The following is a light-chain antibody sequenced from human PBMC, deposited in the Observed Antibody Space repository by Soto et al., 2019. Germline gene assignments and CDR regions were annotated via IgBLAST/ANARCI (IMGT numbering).Light chain of an antibody. CDR1: RTDVADGYDY. Sequence: QSVLTQRASVSGSPGQSIAISCTGVRTDVADGYDYVSWYQQHPGQAPQLIIYDVSNRPSGVSDRFSGSKSGNTASLTISELQAEDEAEYYCTSYTSTTPFDDFGTGTNVTV. CDR2: DVS. J-gene: IGLJ1*01. V-gene: IGLV2-14*03. CDR3: TSYTSTTPFDD.